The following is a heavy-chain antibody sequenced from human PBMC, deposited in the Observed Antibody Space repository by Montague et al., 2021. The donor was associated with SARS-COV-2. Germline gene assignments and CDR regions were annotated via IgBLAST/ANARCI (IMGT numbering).Heavy chain of an antibody. V-gene: IGHV6-1*01. CDR3: ARKMDSSFDV. CDR1: GASLSSDSLS. CDR2: TYYRSKWYN. Sequence: VSSGASLSSDSLSWHWIRQSPSRGLECLASTYYRSKWYNDSAPSVSGRATVKRDTSRNQFSLHLDSVTPEDTALYFCARKMDSSFDVWGKGTMVIV. J-gene: IGHJ3*01. D-gene: IGHD2-2*03.